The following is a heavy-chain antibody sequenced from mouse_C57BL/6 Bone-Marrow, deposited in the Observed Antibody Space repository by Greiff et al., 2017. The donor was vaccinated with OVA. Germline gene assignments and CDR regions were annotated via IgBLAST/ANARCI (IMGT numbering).Heavy chain of an antibody. D-gene: IGHD2-4*01. CDR2: IRSKSNNYAT. CDR3: VRHGDYDYEGEY. CDR1: GFSFNTYA. V-gene: IGHV10-1*01. Sequence: EVQLVESGGGLVQPKGSLKLSCAASGFSFNTYAMNWVRQAPGKGLEWVARIRSKSNNYATYYADSVKDRFTISRDDSESMLYLQMNNLKTEDTAMYYCVRHGDYDYEGEYWGQGTTLTVSS. J-gene: IGHJ2*01.